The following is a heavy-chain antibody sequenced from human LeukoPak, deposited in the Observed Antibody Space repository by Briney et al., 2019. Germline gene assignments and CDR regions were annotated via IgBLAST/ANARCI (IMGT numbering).Heavy chain of an antibody. D-gene: IGHD1-26*01. J-gene: IGHJ4*02. Sequence: GGSLRLSCAASGFIFSSYERNWVSQAPGKGLEWVSYINSIGSTIYYADSVKGRFAISRDTAKNSLYLQMNSLRAEDRAVYYCARTVGATDSLDYGGQGTLVTVSS. CDR3: ARTVGATDSLDY. CDR2: INSIGSTI. V-gene: IGHV3-48*03. CDR1: GFIFSSYE.